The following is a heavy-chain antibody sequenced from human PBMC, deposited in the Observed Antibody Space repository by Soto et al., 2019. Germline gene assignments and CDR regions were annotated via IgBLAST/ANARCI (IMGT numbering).Heavy chain of an antibody. J-gene: IGHJ5*02. CDR2: ISAYNGNT. CDR3: ARSKWVAARRVNWFDP. CDR1: GYTFTSYG. V-gene: IGHV1-18*01. Sequence: ASVKVSCKASGYTFTSYGISWVRQAPGQGLEWMGWISAYNGNTNYAQKFQGRVTITADESTSTAYMELSSLRSEDTAVYYCARSKWVAARRVNWFDPWGQGTLVTVSS. D-gene: IGHD6-6*01.